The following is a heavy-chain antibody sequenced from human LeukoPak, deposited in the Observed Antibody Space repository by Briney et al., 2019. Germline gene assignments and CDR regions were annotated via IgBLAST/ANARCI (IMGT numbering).Heavy chain of an antibody. CDR2: INPSGGST. CDR3: ARTTPSLQQQLALRYYFDY. Sequence: GASVKVSCKASGYTFTSYYMHWVRQAPGQGLEWMGIINPSGGSTSYAQKFQGRVTMTRDTSTSTVYMELSSLRSEDTAVYYCARTTPSLQQQLALRYYFDYWGQGTLVTVSS. V-gene: IGHV1-46*03. CDR1: GYTFTSYY. D-gene: IGHD6-13*01. J-gene: IGHJ4*02.